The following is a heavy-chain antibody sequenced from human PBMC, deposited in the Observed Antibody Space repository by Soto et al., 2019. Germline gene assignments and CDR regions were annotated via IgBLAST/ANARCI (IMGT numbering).Heavy chain of an antibody. J-gene: IGHJ6*02. Sequence: GGSLRLSCAASGFPFSSYGMHWVRQAPGKGLEWVAVIWYDGSNKYYADSVKGRFTISRDNSKNTLYLQMNSLRAEDTAVYYCARAPDYYGMDVWGQGTTVTVSS. V-gene: IGHV3-33*01. CDR2: IWYDGSNK. CDR1: GFPFSSYG. CDR3: ARAPDYYGMDV.